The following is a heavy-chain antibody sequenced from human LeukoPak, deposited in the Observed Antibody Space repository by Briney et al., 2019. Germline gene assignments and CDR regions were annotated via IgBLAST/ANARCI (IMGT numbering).Heavy chain of an antibody. V-gene: IGHV1-18*01. Sequence: ASVKVSCKTSGYTFTSCGISWMRQAPGQGLELMGWVSAYNGNTDYAQKVQGRVTMTANTSANTAYMELRSLRSDDTAVYYCARTVLRYFDWLPTGYFDFWGQGTLVTVSS. CDR1: GYTFTSCG. CDR3: ARTVLRYFDWLPTGYFDF. CDR2: VSAYNGNT. D-gene: IGHD3-9*01. J-gene: IGHJ4*02.